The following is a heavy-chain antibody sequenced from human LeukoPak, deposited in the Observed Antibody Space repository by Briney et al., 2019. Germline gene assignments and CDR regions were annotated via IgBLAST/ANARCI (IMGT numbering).Heavy chain of an antibody. Sequence: GVSVKVSFKASGGTFSSYAISWVRQAPGQGLEWMGGIIPIFGTANYAQKFQGRVTITADKSTSTAYMELSSLRSEDTAVYYCARSAGAYYDILTGYSNWFDPWGREPWSPSPQ. D-gene: IGHD3-9*01. J-gene: IGHJ5*02. CDR3: ARSAGAYYDILTGYSNWFDP. CDR1: GGTFSSYA. V-gene: IGHV1-69*06. CDR2: IIPIFGTA.